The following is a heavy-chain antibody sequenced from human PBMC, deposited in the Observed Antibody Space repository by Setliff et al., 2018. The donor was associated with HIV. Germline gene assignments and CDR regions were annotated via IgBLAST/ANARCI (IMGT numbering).Heavy chain of an antibody. V-gene: IGHV4-4*07. CDR1: VAPSVGTT. CDR3: ARDKGHYYMDV. J-gene: IGHJ6*03. Sequence: PSETLPSPALSLVAPSVGTTGAGSGSPPGRDWNGLGVSIPVGAPTTPYLKSRITISVYTSNNQFSLRLSSVTAADTAVYYCARDKGHYYMDVWGKGITVTVAS. CDR2: SIPVGAP.